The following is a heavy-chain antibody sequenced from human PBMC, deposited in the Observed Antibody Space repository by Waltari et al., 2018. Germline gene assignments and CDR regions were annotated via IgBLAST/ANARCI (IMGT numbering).Heavy chain of an antibody. J-gene: IGHJ5*02. CDR2: IYYSGST. V-gene: IGHV4-59*11. D-gene: IGHD4-17*01. Sequence: QVQLQESGPGLVKPSETLSLTCTVSGGSISSHYWSWIRQPPGKRLEWIGYIYYSGSTNYNPSLKSRVTISVDTSKNQFSLKLSSVTAADTAVYYCASTVTTKGNWFDPWGQGTLVTVSS. CDR3: ASTVTTKGNWFDP. CDR1: GGSISSHY.